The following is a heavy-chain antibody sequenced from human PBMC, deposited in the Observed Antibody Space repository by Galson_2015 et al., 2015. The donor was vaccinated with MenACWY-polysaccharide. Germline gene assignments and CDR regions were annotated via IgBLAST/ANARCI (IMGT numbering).Heavy chain of an antibody. CDR2: IRNDEISK. CDR3: ARNPSRLDIAAASN. D-gene: IGHD6-13*01. CDR1: GFNFRSNG. V-gene: IGHV3-30*02. J-gene: IGHJ4*02. Sequence: SLRLSCAASGFNFRSNGMHWVRQAPGKGLEWVALIRNDEISKHYIDAVKGRFSISGDNSKNTLYLQMNTLRPEDTAVYYCARNPSRLDIAAASNWRQGALATVSS.